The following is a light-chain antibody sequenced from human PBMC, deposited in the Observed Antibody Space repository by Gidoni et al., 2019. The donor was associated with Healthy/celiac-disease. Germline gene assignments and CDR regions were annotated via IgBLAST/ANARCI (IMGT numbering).Light chain of an antibody. CDR1: QSVNSN. V-gene: IGKV3-15*01. J-gene: IGKJ2*01. CDR2: GAS. Sequence: EIVMTQSPATLSVSPGERATLSCRASQSVNSNLAWYQQKPGQAPRLLIYGASTRATGIPARFSGSGSGTEFTLTISSLQSEDFAVYYCQQYNNWPPYMYTFXQXTKLEIK. CDR3: QQYNNWPPYMYT.